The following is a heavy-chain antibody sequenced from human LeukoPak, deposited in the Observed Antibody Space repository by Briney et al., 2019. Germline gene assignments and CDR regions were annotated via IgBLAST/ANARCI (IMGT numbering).Heavy chain of an antibody. J-gene: IGHJ4*02. Sequence: GRSLRLSCAASGFTFSSYAMYWVRQAPGKGLEWVAFIRYDGKNKYFVDSVKGRFTISRDNSKNTMFLQVNSLRAEDTAVYYCAKDLYYSASGSPIDNWGQGTLVTVSS. CDR2: IRYDGKNK. V-gene: IGHV3-30*04. CDR3: AKDLYYSASGSPIDN. CDR1: GFTFSSYA. D-gene: IGHD3-10*01.